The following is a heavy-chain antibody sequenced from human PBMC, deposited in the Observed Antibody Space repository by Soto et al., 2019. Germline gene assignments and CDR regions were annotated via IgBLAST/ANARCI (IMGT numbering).Heavy chain of an antibody. CDR2: ISAYNGNT. Sequence: QVQLVQSGAEVKKPGASVKVSCKASGYTFTSYGISWVRQAPGQGLEWMGWISAYNGNTNYAQKLQGRVTMTTDTSTSTAYMELRSLRSDDTAVYYCARDHIVVVTAIQDYYSYGMDVWGQGTTVTVSS. CDR3: ARDHIVVVTAIQDYYSYGMDV. V-gene: IGHV1-18*01. CDR1: GYTFTSYG. D-gene: IGHD2-21*02. J-gene: IGHJ6*02.